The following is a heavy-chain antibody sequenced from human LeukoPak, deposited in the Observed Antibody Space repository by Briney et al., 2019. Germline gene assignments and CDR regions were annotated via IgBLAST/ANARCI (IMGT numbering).Heavy chain of an antibody. CDR3: ARAGRDGYSGYDFDY. V-gene: IGHV3-64*01. D-gene: IGHD5-12*01. CDR2: ISSNGGST. J-gene: IGHJ4*02. Sequence: GGSLRLSCAASGFTFSSYAMHWVRQAPGKGLEYVSAISSNGGSTYYANSVKGRFTISRDNSKNTLYLQMGSLRAEDMAVYYCARAGRDGYSGYDFDYWGQGTLVTVSS. CDR1: GFTFSSYA.